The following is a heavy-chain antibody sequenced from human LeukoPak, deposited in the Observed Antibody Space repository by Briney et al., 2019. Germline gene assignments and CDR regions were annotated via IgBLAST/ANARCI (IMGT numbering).Heavy chain of an antibody. CDR3: ARGDSSSSHGRYYYYYMDV. CDR2: IYHSGST. CDR1: GYSISSGYY. J-gene: IGHJ6*03. V-gene: IGHV4-38-2*02. D-gene: IGHD6-6*01. Sequence: SETLSLTCTVSGYSISSGYYWGWIRQPPGKGLEWIGSIYHSGSTYYNPSLKSRVTISVDTSKNQFSLKLSSVTAADTAVYYCARGDSSSSHGRYYYYYMDVWGKGTTVTVSS.